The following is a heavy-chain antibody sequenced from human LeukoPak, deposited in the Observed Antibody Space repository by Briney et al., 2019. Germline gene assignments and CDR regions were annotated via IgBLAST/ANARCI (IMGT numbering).Heavy chain of an antibody. CDR3: ARDGQGSSGWWGAVDI. Sequence: SETLSLTCTVSGGSISSYYWSWIRQPPGKGLEWIGYIYYSGSTNYNPSLKSRVTISVDTSKNQFSLKLSSVTAADTAVYYCARDGQGSSGWWGAVDIWGQGTMVTASS. V-gene: IGHV4-59*01. CDR1: GGSISSYY. CDR2: IYYSGST. D-gene: IGHD6-19*01. J-gene: IGHJ3*02.